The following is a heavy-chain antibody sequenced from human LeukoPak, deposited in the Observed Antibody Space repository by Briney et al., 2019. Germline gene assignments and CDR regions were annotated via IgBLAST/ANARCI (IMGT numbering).Heavy chain of an antibody. CDR3: ARDPGLYYYGSEDAFDI. D-gene: IGHD3-10*01. J-gene: IGHJ3*02. CDR2: ISCYDGTT. CDR1: GYTFRSHA. V-gene: IGHV1-18*01. Sequence: ASVKVSCEASGYTFRSHAISWVRQAPGQGLDWMGWISCYDGTTKFAQKFQGRVTLTTDTSTRTAYMELRNLRSDDTAVYYCARDPGLYYYGSEDAFDIWGQGTMVTVSS.